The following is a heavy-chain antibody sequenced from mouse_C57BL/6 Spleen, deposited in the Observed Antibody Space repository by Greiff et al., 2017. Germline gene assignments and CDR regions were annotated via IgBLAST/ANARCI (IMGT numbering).Heavy chain of an antibody. V-gene: IGHV2-6-1*01. D-gene: IGHD1-1*01. J-gene: IGHJ1*03. CDR1: GFSLTSYG. CDR3: ARHRDYGSSYWYFDV. CDR2: IWSDGST. Sequence: VKLMESGPGLVAPSQSLSITCTASGFSLTSYGVNWVRQPPGKGLEWLVVIWSDGSTTYNSALKSRLSISKDNSKSQVFLKMNSLQTDDTAMYYCARHRDYGSSYWYFDVWGTGTTVTVSS.